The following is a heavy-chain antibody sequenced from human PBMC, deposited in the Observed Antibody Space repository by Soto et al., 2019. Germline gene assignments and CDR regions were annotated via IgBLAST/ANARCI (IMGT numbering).Heavy chain of an antibody. CDR2: ISGSGGST. CDR3: AKVRPAVDY. V-gene: IGHV3-23*01. CDR1: GFTFSTYA. Sequence: LRLSCAASGFTFSTYAMTWVRQAPGKGLEWVSSISGSGGSTYYADFVQGRFTISRDNSKNTLYLQMNSLRAEDTAVYYCAKVRPAVDYWGQGTLVTVSS. J-gene: IGHJ4*01.